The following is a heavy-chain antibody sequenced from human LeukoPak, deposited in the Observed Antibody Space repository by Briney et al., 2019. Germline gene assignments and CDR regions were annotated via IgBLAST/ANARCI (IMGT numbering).Heavy chain of an antibody. J-gene: IGHJ5*02. CDR3: ARRSRGYDTYLGLWFDP. D-gene: IGHD5-12*01. CDR2: VYYSGST. CDR1: GASISNSY. Sequence: SETLSLTCTVAGASISNSYWSCIRQPPGKRLERIGYVYYSGSTNYNPSLKSRVTISVDTSKDQISLKLTSVTAADTAVYYCARRSRGYDTYLGLWFDPWGQGTLVTVSS. V-gene: IGHV4-59*08.